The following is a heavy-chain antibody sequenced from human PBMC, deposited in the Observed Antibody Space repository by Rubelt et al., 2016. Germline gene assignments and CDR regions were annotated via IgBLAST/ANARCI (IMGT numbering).Heavy chain of an antibody. CDR3: ARDLMDFDY. CDR2: ISSSGSTI. Sequence: EVQLVESGGGLVQPGGSLRLSCAASGFTFSSYEMNWVRQAPGKGLEWVSYISSSGSTIYYADSVKGRFTISRDNATNALYLQMNSLRAEDTAVYYCARDLMDFDYWGQGTLVTVSS. CDR1: GFTFSSYE. J-gene: IGHJ4*02. V-gene: IGHV3-48*03.